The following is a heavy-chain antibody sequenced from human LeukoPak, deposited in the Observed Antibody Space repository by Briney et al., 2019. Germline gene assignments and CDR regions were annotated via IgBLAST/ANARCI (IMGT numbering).Heavy chain of an antibody. CDR2: IYYRGST. V-gene: IGHV4-59*01. CDR1: GGSISSYY. Sequence: PSETLSLTCTVSGGSISSYYWNWIRQPPGKGLEWIGYIYYRGSTSYNPSLQSRVTISIDTSKSQFSLKLSSVTAADTAVYYCARGYSRLNWFDPWGQGTLVTVSS. D-gene: IGHD6-13*01. J-gene: IGHJ5*02. CDR3: ARGYSRLNWFDP.